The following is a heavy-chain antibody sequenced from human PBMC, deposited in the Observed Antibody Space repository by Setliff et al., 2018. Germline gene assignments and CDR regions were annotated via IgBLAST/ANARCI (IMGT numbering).Heavy chain of an antibody. CDR2: IIPTTGTT. CDR3: ARGSIVGPTRGDFDF. J-gene: IGHJ4*02. CDR1: GGTLTTFTTYS. Sequence: ASVKVSCKASGGTLTTFTTYSLIWVRQAPGQGLEWMGGIIPTTGTTNYAQRFQGRITISTDESSSTVYMEMSRLKSEDTAVYYCARGSIVGPTRGDFDFWGLGTLVTVSS. D-gene: IGHD1-26*01. V-gene: IGHV1-69*16.